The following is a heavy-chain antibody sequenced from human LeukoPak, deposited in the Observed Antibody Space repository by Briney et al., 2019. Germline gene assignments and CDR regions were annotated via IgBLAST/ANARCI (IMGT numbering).Heavy chain of an antibody. Sequence: GGSLRLSCAASGFSFSSYAVSWVRQAPGKGLEWVSSISGSGDNTYYAESVKGRFTISRDNSKNTLFLQMNSLRAEDTAVFYCAKRSGYTTGWFFDFWGQGTLVTVSS. J-gene: IGHJ4*02. D-gene: IGHD6-19*01. CDR3: AKRSGYTTGWFFDF. V-gene: IGHV3-23*01. CDR2: ISGSGDNT. CDR1: GFSFSSYA.